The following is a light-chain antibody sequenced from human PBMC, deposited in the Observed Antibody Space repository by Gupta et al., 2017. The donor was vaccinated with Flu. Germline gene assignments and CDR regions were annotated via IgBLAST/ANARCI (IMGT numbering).Light chain of an antibody. CDR3: CSYGGSKF. CDR1: SSDVGGYNY. V-gene: IGLV2-8*01. J-gene: IGLJ2*01. CDR2: EVN. Sequence: TGPSSDVGGYNYVSWYQQHPGKAPKLIIYEVNKRPSGVPDRCSGSKSGNTASLTVSGLLAEDEADYYCCSYGGSKFFGGGTKLTVL.